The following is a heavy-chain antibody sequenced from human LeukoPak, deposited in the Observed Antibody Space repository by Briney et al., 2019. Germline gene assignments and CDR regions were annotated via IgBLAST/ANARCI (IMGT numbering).Heavy chain of an antibody. CDR2: IYYSGST. V-gene: IGHV4-59*11. J-gene: IGHJ4*02. D-gene: IGHD1-26*01. CDR3: ASHLGEGGSYYTWFDY. Sequence: PSETLSLTCTVSGGSISSHYWSWIRQPPGKGLEWIGYIYYSGSTNYNPSLKSRVTISVDTSKNQFSLKLSSVTAADTAVYYCASHLGEGGSYYTWFDYWGQGTLVTVSS. CDR1: GGSISSHY.